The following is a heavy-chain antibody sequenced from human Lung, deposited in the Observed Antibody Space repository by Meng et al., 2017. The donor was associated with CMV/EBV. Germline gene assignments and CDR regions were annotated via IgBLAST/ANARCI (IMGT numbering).Heavy chain of an antibody. J-gene: IGHJ5*02. Sequence: ASXXVSXKASGYTFTAYYLHWVRQAPGQGLEWMGWINPNTGDTNYAQKFQGRVTMTRDTSISTAYMELSSLTSDDTAVYYCARSIVVVIATLDPWVQGTLVTVSS. V-gene: IGHV1-2*02. CDR1: GYTFTAYY. CDR2: INPNTGDT. CDR3: ARSIVVVIATLDP. D-gene: IGHD2-21*01.